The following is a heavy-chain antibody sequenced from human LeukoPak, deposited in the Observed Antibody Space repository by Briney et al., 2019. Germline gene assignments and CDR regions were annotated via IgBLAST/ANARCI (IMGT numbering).Heavy chain of an antibody. J-gene: IGHJ3*02. V-gene: IGHV1-69*06. D-gene: IGHD6-13*01. CDR1: GGTFSSYA. Sequence: ASVKVSCKASGGTFSSYAISWVRQAPGQGLEWMGGIIPIFGTANYAQKFQGRVTITADKSTSTAYMELSSLRSEDTAVYYCARELAAAGVDAFDIWGQGTMVTASS. CDR2: IIPIFGTA. CDR3: ARELAAAGVDAFDI.